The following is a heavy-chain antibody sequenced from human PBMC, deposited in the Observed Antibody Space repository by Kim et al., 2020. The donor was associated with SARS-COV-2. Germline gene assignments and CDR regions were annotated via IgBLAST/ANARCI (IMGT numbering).Heavy chain of an antibody. J-gene: IGHJ2*01. CDR2: ISAYNGNT. D-gene: IGHD3-22*01. Sequence: ASVKVSCKASGYTFTSYGISWVRQAPGQGLEWMGWISAYNGNTNYAQKLQGRVTMTTDTSTSTAYMELRSLRSDDTAVYYCARVEGYYDSSGYYYDWYFDLWGRGTLVTVSS. V-gene: IGHV1-18*01. CDR1: GYTFTSYG. CDR3: ARVEGYYDSSGYYYDWYFDL.